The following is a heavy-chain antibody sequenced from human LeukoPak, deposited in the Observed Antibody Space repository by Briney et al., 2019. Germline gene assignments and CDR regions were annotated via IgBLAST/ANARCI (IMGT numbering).Heavy chain of an antibody. CDR3: ARDETAMVVYGMDV. D-gene: IGHD5-18*01. CDR1: GYTFTGYY. J-gene: IGHJ6*02. CDR2: INPNSGGT. V-gene: IGHV1-2*02. Sequence: ASVTVSCKASGYTFTGYYMHWVRQAPGQGLEWMGWINPNSGGTNYAQKFQGRVTVTRDTSISTAYMELSRLRSDDTAVYYCARDETAMVVYGMDVWGQGTTVTVSS.